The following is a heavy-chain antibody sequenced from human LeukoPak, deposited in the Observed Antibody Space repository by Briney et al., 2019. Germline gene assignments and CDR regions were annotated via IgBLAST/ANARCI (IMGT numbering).Heavy chain of an antibody. CDR3: ARDRYYYDSSGYLTMDV. CDR1: GFTFSSYA. Sequence: GGSLRLSRAASGFTFSSYAMHWVRQAPGKGLEWVANIKQDGSEKYYVDSVKGRFTISRDNAKNSLYLQMNSLRAEDTAVYYCARDRYYYDSSGYLTMDVWGKGTTVTISS. D-gene: IGHD3-22*01. V-gene: IGHV3-7*01. J-gene: IGHJ6*03. CDR2: IKQDGSEK.